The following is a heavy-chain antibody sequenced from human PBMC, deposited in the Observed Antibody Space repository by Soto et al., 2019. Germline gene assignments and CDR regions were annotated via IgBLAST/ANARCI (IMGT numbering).Heavy chain of an antibody. J-gene: IGHJ6*02. Sequence: SETLSLTCSVSGYSVSSSDYYWAWIRQLPGKGLEWIGSMLYSGLTYYNPSLKSRVTLSVDTSKNQFSVRLNSLTASDTAVYYCAPLSVSLSGPYGIHVWGQGTTVTVSS. CDR1: GYSVSSSDYY. V-gene: IGHV4-39*01. D-gene: IGHD2-15*01. CDR2: MLYSGLT. CDR3: APLSVSLSGPYGIHV.